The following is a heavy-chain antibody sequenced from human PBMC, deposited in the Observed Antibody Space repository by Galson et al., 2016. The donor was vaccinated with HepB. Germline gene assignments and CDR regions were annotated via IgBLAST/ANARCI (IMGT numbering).Heavy chain of an antibody. CDR3: ARDVGGSYYYGSGSPIDY. CDR1: GFTFSNYG. V-gene: IGHV3-33*01. Sequence: SLRLSCAASGFTFSNYGMHWVRQAPGKGLEWVAVIWYDGSNKYYADSVKGRFTISRDNSKNTLYLQMNSLRAEDTAVYYCARDVGGSYYYGSGSPIDYWGQGTLVTVSS. J-gene: IGHJ4*02. CDR2: IWYDGSNK. D-gene: IGHD3-10*01.